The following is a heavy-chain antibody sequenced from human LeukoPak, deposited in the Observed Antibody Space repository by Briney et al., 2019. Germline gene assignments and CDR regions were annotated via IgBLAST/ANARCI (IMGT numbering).Heavy chain of an antibody. CDR1: GYTLTELS. Sequence: ASVNVSCKVSGYTLTELSMHWVRQAPGKGLEWMGGFDPEDGETIYAQKFQGRVTMTEDTSTDTAYMELSSLRSEDTAVYYCATVVTYYDFWSGYYDWGQGTLVTVSS. V-gene: IGHV1-24*01. J-gene: IGHJ4*02. CDR2: FDPEDGET. CDR3: ATVVTYYDFWSGYYD. D-gene: IGHD3-3*01.